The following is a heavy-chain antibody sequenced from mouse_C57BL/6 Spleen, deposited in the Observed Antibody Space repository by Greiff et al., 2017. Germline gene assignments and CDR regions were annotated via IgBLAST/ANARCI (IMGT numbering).Heavy chain of an antibody. J-gene: IGHJ2*01. D-gene: IGHD1-1*01. CDR1: GYAFSSYW. V-gene: IGHV1-80*01. Sequence: QVQLQQSGAELVKPGASVKISCKASGYAFSSYWMNWVKQRPGKGLEWIGQIYPGDGDTNYNGKFKGKATLTADKSSSTAYMQLSSLTSEDSAVYFCARAYYYGSSRHFDYWGQGTTLTVSS. CDR3: ARAYYYGSSRHFDY. CDR2: IYPGDGDT.